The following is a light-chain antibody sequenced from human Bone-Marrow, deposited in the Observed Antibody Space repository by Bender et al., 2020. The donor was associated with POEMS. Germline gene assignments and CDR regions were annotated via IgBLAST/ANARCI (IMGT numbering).Light chain of an antibody. V-gene: IGLV2-23*02. J-gene: IGLJ1*01. CDR2: EVT. CDR3: GSYAGTHSV. Sequence: QSALTQPASVSGSPGQPITISCTGTSSDVGSFNLVSWYQQHPGKAPKLIIYEVTKRPSGVPDRFSGSKSGNTASLTVSGLQPEDEADYYCGSYAGTHSVFGTGTKVTVL. CDR1: SSDVGSFNL.